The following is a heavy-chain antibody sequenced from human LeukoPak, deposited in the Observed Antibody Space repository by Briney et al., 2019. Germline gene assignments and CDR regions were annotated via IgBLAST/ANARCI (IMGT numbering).Heavy chain of an antibody. D-gene: IGHD2-2*02. J-gene: IGHJ3*02. CDR3: ARYCSSTSCYRADAFDI. CDR1: GGSISSGGYS. CDR2: IYHSGST. V-gene: IGHV4-30-2*01. Sequence: SETLSLTCAVSGGSISSGGYSWSWIRQPPGKGLEWIGYIYHSGSTYYNPSLKSRVTISVDRSKSQFSLKLSPVTAADTAVYYCARYCSSTSCYRADAFDIWGQGTMVTVSS.